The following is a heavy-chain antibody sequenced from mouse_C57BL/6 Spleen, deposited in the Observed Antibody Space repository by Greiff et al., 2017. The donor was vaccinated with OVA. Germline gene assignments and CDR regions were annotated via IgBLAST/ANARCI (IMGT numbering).Heavy chain of an antibody. Sequence: VQGVESGPGLVAPSQSLSITCTVSGFSLTSYAISWVRQPPGKGLEWLGVIWTGGGTNYNSALKSRLSISKDNSKSQVFLKMNSLQTDDTARYYCARTVNSSGYYYYAMDYWGQGTSVTVSS. CDR2: IWTGGGT. J-gene: IGHJ4*01. CDR3: ARTVNSSGYYYYAMDY. CDR1: GFSLTSYA. D-gene: IGHD3-2*02. V-gene: IGHV2-9-1*01.